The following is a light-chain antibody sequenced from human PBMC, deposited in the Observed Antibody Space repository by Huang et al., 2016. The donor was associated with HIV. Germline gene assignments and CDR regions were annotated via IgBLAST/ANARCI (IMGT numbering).Light chain of an antibody. CDR1: QSVSSSY. CDR3: QQYGTSPCT. Sequence: EIVLTQSPGTLSLSPGERATLSCRASQSVSSSYLAWYQQKPGQAPRLVIYGASSRATGIPDRFSGSGSGTDFTLTISRLEPEDFAVYYCQQYGTSPCTFGQGTKLEIK. CDR2: GAS. J-gene: IGKJ2*02. V-gene: IGKV3-20*01.